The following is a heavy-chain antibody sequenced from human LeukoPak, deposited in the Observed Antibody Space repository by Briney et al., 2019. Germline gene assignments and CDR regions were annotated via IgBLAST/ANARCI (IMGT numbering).Heavy chain of an antibody. CDR1: GGTFSSYA. CDR3: AKEDIVVVPAAINNWFDP. D-gene: IGHD2-2*02. V-gene: IGHV1-69*04. J-gene: IGHJ5*02. CDR2: IIPILGIA. Sequence: SVKVSCKASGGTFSSYAISWVRQAPGQGLEWMGRIIPILGIANYARKFQGRVTITADKSTSTAYMELSSLRSEDTAVYYCAKEDIVVVPAAINNWFDPWGQGALVTVSS.